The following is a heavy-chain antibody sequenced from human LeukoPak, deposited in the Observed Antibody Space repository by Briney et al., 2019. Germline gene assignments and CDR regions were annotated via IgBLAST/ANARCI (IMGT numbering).Heavy chain of an antibody. D-gene: IGHD2-2*01. CDR1: GFTFSGYY. V-gene: IGHV3-11*01. CDR2: INPSGGTI. J-gene: IGHJ6*03. CDR3: ARVRGSGFCSGSSCAKDPGYYYYMDV. Sequence: PGGSLRLSCEGSGFTFSGYYMSWIRQAPGKGLEWVSYINPSGGTIYYADSVKGRFTISRDNAKKSLDLQMYSLRAEDTAVYYCARVRGSGFCSGSSCAKDPGYYYYMDVWGKGTTVTVSS.